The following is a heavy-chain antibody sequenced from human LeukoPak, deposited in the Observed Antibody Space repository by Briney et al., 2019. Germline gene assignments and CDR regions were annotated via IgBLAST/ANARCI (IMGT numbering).Heavy chain of an antibody. J-gene: IGHJ3*02. CDR3: ATPYYYDSRDDAFDI. V-gene: IGHV1-2*02. Sequence: ASVKVSCKASGYTFTGYYMHWVRQAPGQGLEWMGWIHPNSGGTNYAQKFQGRVTMTRDTSISTAYMDLSRLRSDDTAVYYCATPYYYDSRDDAFDIWGQGTTVTVSS. D-gene: IGHD3-22*01. CDR1: GYTFTGYY. CDR2: IHPNSGGT.